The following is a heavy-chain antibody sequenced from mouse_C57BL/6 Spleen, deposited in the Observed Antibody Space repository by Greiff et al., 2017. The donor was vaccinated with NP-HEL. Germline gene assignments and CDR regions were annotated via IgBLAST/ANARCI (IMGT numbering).Heavy chain of an antibody. CDR3: ARLNSNYEGYAMDY. Sequence: QVQLKESGPGLVAPSQSLSITCTVSGFSLTSYGVHWVRQPPGKGLEWLVVIWSDGSTTYNSALKSRLSISKDNSKSQVFLKMNSLQTDDTAMYYCARLNSNYEGYAMDYWGQGTSVTVSS. J-gene: IGHJ4*01. CDR2: IWSDGST. V-gene: IGHV2-6*03. D-gene: IGHD2-5*01. CDR1: GFSLTSYG.